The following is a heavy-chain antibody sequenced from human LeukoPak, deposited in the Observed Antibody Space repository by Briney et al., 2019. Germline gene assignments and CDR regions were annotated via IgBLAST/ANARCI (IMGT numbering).Heavy chain of an antibody. V-gene: IGHV1-2*02. CDR2: INPNSGGT. D-gene: IGHD1-1*01. J-gene: IGHJ4*02. CDR3: ARSGWIQQLVRPRRHYFDY. Sequence: GASVKVSCKASGYTFTGYYMHWVRQAPGQGLEWMGWINPNSGGTNYAQKFQGRVTMTRDTSISTAYMELRRLRSDDTAVYFCARSGWIQQLVRPRRHYFDYWGLGTLVTVSS. CDR1: GYTFTGYY.